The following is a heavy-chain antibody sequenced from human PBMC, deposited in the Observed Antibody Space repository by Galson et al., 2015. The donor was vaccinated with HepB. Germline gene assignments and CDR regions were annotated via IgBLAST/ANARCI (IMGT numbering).Heavy chain of an antibody. D-gene: IGHD6-19*01. CDR2: ISYDGSNK. CDR3: AREPYSSGWSKRRRYFDY. CDR1: GFIFNSYA. J-gene: IGHJ4*02. V-gene: IGHV3-30-3*01. Sequence: SLRLSCAASGFIFNSYAMTWVRQAPGKGLEWVAFISYDGSNKYYADSVKGRFTISRDNSKNTLYLQMNSLRPEDTAVYYCAREPYSSGWSKRRRYFDYWGQGALVTVSS.